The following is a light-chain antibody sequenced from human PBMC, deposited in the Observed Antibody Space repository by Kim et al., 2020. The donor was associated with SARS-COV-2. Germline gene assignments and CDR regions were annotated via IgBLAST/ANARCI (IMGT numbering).Light chain of an antibody. J-gene: IGLJ3*02. CDR1: SGHSSYA. CDR2: LNSDGSH. CDR3: QTWGTGIRV. V-gene: IGLV4-69*01. Sequence: SVNVTCTLSSGHSSYAIAWHQQQPEKGPRYLMKLNSDGSHSKGDGIPDRFSGSSSGAERYLTISSLQSEDEADYYCQTWGTGIRVFGGGTQLTVL.